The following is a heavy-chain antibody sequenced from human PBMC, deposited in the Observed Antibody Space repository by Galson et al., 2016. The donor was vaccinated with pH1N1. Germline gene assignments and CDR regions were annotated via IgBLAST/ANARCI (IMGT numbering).Heavy chain of an antibody. CDR1: GFTFSRYW. V-gene: IGHV3-74*01. D-gene: IGHD7-27*01. CDR2: INRDGGSA. J-gene: IGHJ4*02. CDR3: ATGEGYYFDY. Sequence: LSCAASGFTFSRYWMHWVRQAPGKGLVWVSRINRDGGSAIYADSVKGRLTISRDNAKNTLYLQMNSLRVEDTAVYYCATGEGYYFDYWGQGTLVTVPS.